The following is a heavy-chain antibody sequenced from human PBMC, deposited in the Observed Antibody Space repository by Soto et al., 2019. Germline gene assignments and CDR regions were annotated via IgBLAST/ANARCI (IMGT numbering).Heavy chain of an antibody. CDR2: FDPEDGET. D-gene: IGHD6-13*01. CDR3: ASTSSSWYKMPYDAFDI. Sequence: ASVKVSCKVSGYTLTELSMHWVRQAPGEGLERMGGFDPEDGETIYAQKFQGRVTMTEDTSTDTAYMELSSLRSEDTAVYYCASTSSSWYKMPYDAFDIWGQGTMVTVSS. V-gene: IGHV1-24*01. CDR1: GYTLTELS. J-gene: IGHJ3*02.